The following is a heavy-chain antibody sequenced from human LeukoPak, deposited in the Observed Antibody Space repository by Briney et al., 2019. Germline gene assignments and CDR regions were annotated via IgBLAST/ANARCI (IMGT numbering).Heavy chain of an antibody. Sequence: PGGSLRLSCAASGFNFDTYAMHWVRQDPGKGLEWISRINWDAGSASYADSVRGRFTVSRDNNKKSLFLQMNSLRPEDTALYYCAIDMRSDLEDGFDTWGEGTMVTVSS. CDR3: AIDMRSDLEDGFDT. J-gene: IGHJ3*02. CDR2: INWDAGSA. D-gene: IGHD5-24*01. CDR1: GFNFDTYA. V-gene: IGHV3-43D*03.